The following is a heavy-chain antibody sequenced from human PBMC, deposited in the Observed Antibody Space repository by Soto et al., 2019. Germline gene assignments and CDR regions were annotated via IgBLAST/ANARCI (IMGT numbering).Heavy chain of an antibody. Sequence: QVQLVQSGAEVKQPGASVKVSCRTSGYTFTNYDISWVRQATGQGLEWMGWMNPDSANTGYAQKFQGRVTMTRDTPIRTAYMELNRLTSEDTARYDCVRAIRDQLLSDYWGQGSLVIGSS. CDR2: MNPDSANT. D-gene: IGHD2-15*01. CDR1: GYTFTNYD. V-gene: IGHV1-8*01. CDR3: VRAIRDQLLSDY. J-gene: IGHJ4*02.